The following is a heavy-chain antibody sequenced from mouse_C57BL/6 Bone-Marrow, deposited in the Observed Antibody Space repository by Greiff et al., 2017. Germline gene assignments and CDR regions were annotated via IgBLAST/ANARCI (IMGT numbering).Heavy chain of an antibody. Sequence: VMLVESGPGLVAPSQSLSITCTVSGFSLTSYGVDWVRQPPGKGLEWLGVIWGGGSTNYNSALMSRLSISKDNSKSQVFLKMNSLQTDDTAMYYCAKHAVTTVVATDWYFDVWGTGTTVTVSS. CDR2: IWGGGST. CDR3: AKHAVTTVVATDWYFDV. D-gene: IGHD1-1*01. V-gene: IGHV2-9*01. CDR1: GFSLTSYG. J-gene: IGHJ1*03.